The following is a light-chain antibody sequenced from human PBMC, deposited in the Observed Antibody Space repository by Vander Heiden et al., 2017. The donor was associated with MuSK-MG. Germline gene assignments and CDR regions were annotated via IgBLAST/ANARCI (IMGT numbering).Light chain of an antibody. CDR3: QQYLGFPRT. CDR2: WAS. J-gene: IGKJ1*01. Sequence: EIVMTQSPDSLAVSLGERATINCKSSQSVLDSSDNRNYLAWYQHKPGQPPKLLIFWASTRESGVPDRFSGSASGTDFTLTISSLQAEDVAVYYCQQYLGFPRTFGQGTKVEIK. V-gene: IGKV4-1*01. CDR1: QSVLDSSDNRNY.